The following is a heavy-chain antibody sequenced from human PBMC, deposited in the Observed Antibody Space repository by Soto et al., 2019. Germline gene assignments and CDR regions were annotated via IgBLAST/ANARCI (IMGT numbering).Heavy chain of an antibody. V-gene: IGHV3-23*01. CDR1: GFTFSSYA. J-gene: IGHJ6*02. Sequence: LRLSCAASGFTFSSYAMSWVRQAPGKGLEWVSVISGSGGSTYYADSVKGRFAISRDNSKNTLYLQMNSLRAEDTAVYYCASRGRYYGMDVWGQGTTVTVSS. CDR2: ISGSGGST. CDR3: ASRGRYYGMDV. D-gene: IGHD3-10*01.